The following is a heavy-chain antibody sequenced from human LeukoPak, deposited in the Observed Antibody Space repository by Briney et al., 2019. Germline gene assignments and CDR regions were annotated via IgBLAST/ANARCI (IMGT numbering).Heavy chain of an antibody. D-gene: IGHD4-17*01. J-gene: IGHJ3*02. CDR1: GFTFSSYT. Sequence: GGSLRLSCAASGFTFSSYTMNWVRQAPGKGLEWVSSISSSSIYIYYVDSLKGRFTISRDNAKNSLYLRMTSLRAEDTAVYYCARDIDDYGDYHAFDIWGQGTMVTVSS. CDR3: ARDIDDYGDYHAFDI. CDR2: ISSSSIYI. V-gene: IGHV3-21*06.